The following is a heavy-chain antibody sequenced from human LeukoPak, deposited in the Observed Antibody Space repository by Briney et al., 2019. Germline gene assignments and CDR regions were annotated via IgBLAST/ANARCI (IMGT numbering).Heavy chain of an antibody. D-gene: IGHD6-19*01. V-gene: IGHV4-59*01. J-gene: IGHJ4*02. CDR2: IYYSGST. Sequence: SETLSLNCTVSGGSISSYYWSWIRKPPGKGLEWIGYIYYSGSTNYNPSLKSRVTISVDTSKNQFSLKLSSVTAADTAVYYFAREPSSGWFGGPFDYWGQGTLVTVSS. CDR3: AREPSSGWFGGPFDY. CDR1: GGSISSYY.